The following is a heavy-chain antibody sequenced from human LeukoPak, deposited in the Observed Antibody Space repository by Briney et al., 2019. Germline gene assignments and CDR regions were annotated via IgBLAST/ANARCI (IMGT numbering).Heavy chain of an antibody. J-gene: IGHJ6*03. CDR1: GYTFSNYD. CDR2: MNPNSGNT. Sequence: ASVKVSCKASGYTFSNYDINWVRQATGQGLEWMGWMNPNSGNTGYAQKFQGRVTITRNTSISTAYMELSSLRSEDTAVYYCARAPLTYYDFWSGGKYFYYYMDVWGKGTTVTVSS. CDR3: ARAPLTYYDFWSGGKYFYYYMDV. D-gene: IGHD3-3*01. V-gene: IGHV1-8*03.